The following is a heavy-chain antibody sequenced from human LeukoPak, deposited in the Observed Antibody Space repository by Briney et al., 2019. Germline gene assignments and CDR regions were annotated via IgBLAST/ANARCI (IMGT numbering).Heavy chain of an antibody. CDR3: AANHRGTLAYYYYYGMDV. J-gene: IGHJ6*02. CDR2: IYYSGST. CDR1: GGSISSYY. D-gene: IGHD1/OR15-1a*01. Sequence: SETLSLTCTVSGGSISSYYWSWIRQPPGKGLEWIGYIYYSGSTNYNPSLKSRVTISVDTSKNQFSLKLSSVPAADTDVYYCAANHRGTLAYYYYYGMDVWGQGTTVTVSS. V-gene: IGHV4-59*01.